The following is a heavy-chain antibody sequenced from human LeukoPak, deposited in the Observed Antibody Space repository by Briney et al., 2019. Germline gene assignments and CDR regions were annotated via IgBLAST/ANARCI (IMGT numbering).Heavy chain of an antibody. D-gene: IGHD1-1*01. CDR2: INYSGST. V-gene: IGHV4-59*01. Sequence: SETLSLTCTVSGGSITNSYWNWIRQSPGEGLEWIGYINYSGSTNYNPSLESRVTISVDTSKNQFSLKLSSVTAADTAVYFCARDPLSTNDFDIWGQGTMVTVSS. CDR1: GGSITNSY. CDR3: ARDPLSTNDFDI. J-gene: IGHJ3*02.